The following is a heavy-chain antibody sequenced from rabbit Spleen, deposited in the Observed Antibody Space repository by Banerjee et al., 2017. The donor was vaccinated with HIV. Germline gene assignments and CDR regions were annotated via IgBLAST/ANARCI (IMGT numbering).Heavy chain of an antibody. CDR2: TAGGRSTFT. CDR1: GFSFSNKAV. V-gene: IGHV1S45*01. Sequence: QEQLVESGGGLVKPEGSLKLSCTASGFSFSNKAVMCWVRQAPGKGLEWIACTAGGRSTFTYYASWAKGRFTCSKASSTTVTLQMTSLTAADTATYFCARDSGTSFSTYGMDLWGPGTLVTVS. J-gene: IGHJ6*01. D-gene: IGHD8-1*01. CDR3: ARDSGTSFSTYGMDL.